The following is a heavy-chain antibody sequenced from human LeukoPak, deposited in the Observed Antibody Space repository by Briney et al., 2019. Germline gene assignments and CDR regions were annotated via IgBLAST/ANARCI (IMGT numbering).Heavy chain of an antibody. CDR3: ARGTYYDILTGSRFFDY. D-gene: IGHD3-9*01. CDR2: ISYDGSNK. CDR1: GFTFSSYG. J-gene: IGHJ4*02. V-gene: IGHV3-30*03. Sequence: PGRSLRLSCAASGFTFSSYGMHWVRQAPGKGLEWVAVISYDGSNKYYADSVKGRFTISRDNSKNTLYLQMNSLRAEDTAVYYCARGTYYDILTGSRFFDYWGQGTLVTVSS.